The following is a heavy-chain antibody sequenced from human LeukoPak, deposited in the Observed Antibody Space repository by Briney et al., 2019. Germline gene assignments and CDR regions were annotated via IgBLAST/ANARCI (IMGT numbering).Heavy chain of an antibody. Sequence: GGSLRLSCAASGFTFSSHAYAMSWVRQAPGKGLEWVSAITGDGSDTYYANSVKGRFTISRDDSKNTLHLQMNSLRAEDTAVYYCARARDGYNSGFDYWGQGTLVTVSS. CDR1: GFTFSSHAYA. CDR3: ARARDGYNSGFDY. CDR2: ITGDGSDT. J-gene: IGHJ4*02. D-gene: IGHD5-24*01. V-gene: IGHV3-23*01.